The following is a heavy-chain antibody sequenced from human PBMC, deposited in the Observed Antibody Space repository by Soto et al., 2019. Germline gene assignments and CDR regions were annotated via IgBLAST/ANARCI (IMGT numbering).Heavy chain of an antibody. V-gene: IGHV3-23*01. CDR2: ITISGGST. CDR1: GFTFCSYT. Sequence: PGGSLRLSCVTSGFTFCSYTMSWVPQAPGKGLECVSAITISGGSTYYADSVKGRFTISRDNSRTTLHLQMNSLTVEDTAVYYCVRGKVAAGFDYWGQGTVVTVS. CDR3: VRGKVAAGFDY. D-gene: IGHD6-13*01. J-gene: IGHJ4*02.